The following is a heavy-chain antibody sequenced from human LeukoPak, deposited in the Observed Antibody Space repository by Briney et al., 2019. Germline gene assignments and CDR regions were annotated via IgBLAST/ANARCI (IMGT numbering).Heavy chain of an antibody. Sequence: GASVKVSCKASGYSFTSYDINWVRQAPGQGLEWMGWISAYNGNTNYAQKLQGRVTMTTDTSTSTAYMELRSLRSDDTAVYYCALGFGELLLYFQHWGQGTLVTVSS. J-gene: IGHJ1*01. V-gene: IGHV1-18*01. CDR2: ISAYNGNT. CDR1: GYSFTSYD. D-gene: IGHD3-10*01. CDR3: ALGFGELLLYFQH.